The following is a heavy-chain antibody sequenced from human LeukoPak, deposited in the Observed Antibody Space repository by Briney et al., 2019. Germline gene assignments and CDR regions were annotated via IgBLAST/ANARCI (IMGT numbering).Heavy chain of an antibody. J-gene: IGHJ4*02. CDR1: GGSISSGGYY. CDR3: ARVSLSSYDSSGTYFDY. D-gene: IGHD3-22*01. V-gene: IGHV4-31*03. Sequence: PSETLSLTCTVSGGSISSGGYYWSWIRQHPGKGLEWIGYIYYSGSTYYNPSLKSRVTISVDTSENQFSLKLSSVTAADTAVYYCARVSLSSYDSSGTYFDYWGQGTLVTVSS. CDR2: IYYSGST.